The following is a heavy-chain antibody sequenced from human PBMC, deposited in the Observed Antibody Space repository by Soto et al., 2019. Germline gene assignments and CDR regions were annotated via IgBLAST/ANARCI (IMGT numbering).Heavy chain of an antibody. D-gene: IGHD3-10*01. J-gene: IGHJ3*02. CDR1: GGTFSTNS. CDR2: IIAMFGTV. CDR3: ARCPKYYDTWSYYVRGDDVHI. Sequence: QVQLVQSGAELKKPGSSVKVSCKASGGTFSTNSINWLRQAPGQGLEWMGGIIAMFGTVNYAHKFQDRITITADESTSTVYTDLSSLGLEDTAVYYGARCPKYYDTWSYYVRGDDVHIWGQGTLVTVSS. V-gene: IGHV1-69*12.